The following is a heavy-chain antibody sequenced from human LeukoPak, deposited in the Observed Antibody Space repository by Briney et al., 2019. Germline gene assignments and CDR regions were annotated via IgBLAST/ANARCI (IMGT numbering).Heavy chain of an antibody. Sequence: GGSLRLSCAASGFTFSSYSMNWVRQAPGKGLEGVSYISSSSTTIYYADSVKGRFTISRDNSKNTLYLQMNSLRAEDTAVYYCAKDLARRVYYGMDVWGQGTTVTVSS. CDR3: AKDLARRVYYGMDV. CDR1: GFTFSSYS. V-gene: IGHV3-48*01. D-gene: IGHD2-21*01. CDR2: ISSSSTTI. J-gene: IGHJ6*02.